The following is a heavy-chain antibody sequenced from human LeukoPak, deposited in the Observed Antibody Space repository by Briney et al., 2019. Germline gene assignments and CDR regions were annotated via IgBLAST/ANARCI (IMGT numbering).Heavy chain of an antibody. D-gene: IGHD6-19*01. J-gene: IGHJ6*02. CDR1: GFTSSSYG. Sequence: GGSLRLSCAASGFTSSSYGMHWVRQAPGKGLEWVAVISYDGSNIYYVDSVKGRFTISRDNSKNTLYLQMNSLRVEDTAVYYCARDLDYSSGWYLIVYYYGMDVWGQGTTVTVSS. CDR2: ISYDGSNI. CDR3: ARDLDYSSGWYLIVYYYGMDV. V-gene: IGHV3-30*03.